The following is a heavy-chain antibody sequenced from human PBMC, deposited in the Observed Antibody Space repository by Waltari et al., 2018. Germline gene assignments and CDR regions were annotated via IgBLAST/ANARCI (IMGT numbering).Heavy chain of an antibody. Sequence: QVQLQESGPGLVKPSETLSLTCAVSGYSISSGYYWGWLRQPPGKGLEWIGSIYHSGSTYYNPSLKSRVTISVDTSKNQFSLKLSSVTAADTAVYYCARHFWSGYFFDYWGQGTLVTVSS. CDR3: ARHFWSGYFFDY. J-gene: IGHJ4*02. V-gene: IGHV4-38-2*01. D-gene: IGHD3-3*02. CDR1: GYSISSGYY. CDR2: IYHSGST.